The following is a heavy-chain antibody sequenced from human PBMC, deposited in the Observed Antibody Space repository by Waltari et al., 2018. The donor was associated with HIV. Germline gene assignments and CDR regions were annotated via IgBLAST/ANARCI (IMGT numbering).Heavy chain of an antibody. CDR3: ARRWGGHDYVDY. CDR1: GGSISSSSYY. J-gene: IGHJ4*02. V-gene: IGHV4-39*02. CDR2: IFYTGIT. Sequence: QLHLQESGPGLVKPSETLSLTCIVSGGSISSSSYYWEWIRQSPGKGLEWIGCIFYTGITYYNPSLKSRVTISVDTSRSHFSLKLSSVSAADTAVYHCARRWGGHDYVDYWGQGTLVTVSS. D-gene: IGHD5-12*01.